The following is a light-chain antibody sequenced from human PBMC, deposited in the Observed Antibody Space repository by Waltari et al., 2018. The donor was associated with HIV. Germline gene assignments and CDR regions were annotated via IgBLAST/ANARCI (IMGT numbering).Light chain of an antibody. CDR2: GAS. Sequence: EIVMTQSPATLSVSQGERATLSCRASQSVSSNLAWYQQKPGQAPRLLIYGASTRATGIPARFSGSGSGTEFTLTISSLQSEDFAVYDCQQYNNWPRTFGQGTKVEIK. V-gene: IGKV3-15*01. J-gene: IGKJ1*01. CDR1: QSVSSN. CDR3: QQYNNWPRT.